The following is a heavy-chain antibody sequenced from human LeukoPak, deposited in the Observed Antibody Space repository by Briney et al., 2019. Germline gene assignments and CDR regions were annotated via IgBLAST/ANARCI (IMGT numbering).Heavy chain of an antibody. D-gene: IGHD5-12*01. CDR2: IIASSGST. CDR3: VKGGYDCVEVAYFDF. Sequence: GGSLRLSCAASGFSFNNYAMSWVRQAPGKGLEWVSIIIASSGSTFYADSVKGRFTISRDNSKNTLYLQMNSLRVEDTAVYYCVKGGYDCVEVAYFDFWGQGTLVTVSS. V-gene: IGHV3-23*01. J-gene: IGHJ4*02. CDR1: GFSFNNYA.